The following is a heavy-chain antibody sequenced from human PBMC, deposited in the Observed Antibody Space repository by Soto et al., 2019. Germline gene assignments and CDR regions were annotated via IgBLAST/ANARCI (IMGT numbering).Heavy chain of an antibody. CDR2: IYFDGITT. J-gene: IGHJ4*02. Sequence: PGGSLRLSCTASGITFNTHWMHWVRQAPGKGLVWVSRIYFDGITTNYADSVKGRLTVSRDNAKNTVYLHVNTLRDEDTAVYYCARGGAMGVDYWGQGTLVTVSS. CDR3: ARGGAMGVDY. V-gene: IGHV3-74*01. D-gene: IGHD1-26*01. CDR1: GITFNTHW.